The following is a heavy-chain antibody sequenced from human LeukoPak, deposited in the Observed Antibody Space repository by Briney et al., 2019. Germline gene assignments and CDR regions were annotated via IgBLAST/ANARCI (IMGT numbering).Heavy chain of an antibody. CDR1: GFSLTPSGVG. V-gene: IGHV2-5*02. CDR2: IFWDDDK. D-gene: IGHD1/OR15-1a*01. CDR3: AHRRNKSYFDY. Sequence: SGPTLVKPTQTLTLTCSFSGFSLTPSGVGVGWIRQPPGKALEWLALIFWDDDKRYSPSLNSRLTITKDTSKNQVVLTMTNMDPVDTATYFCAHRRNKSYFDYWGQGTLVTVSS. J-gene: IGHJ4*02.